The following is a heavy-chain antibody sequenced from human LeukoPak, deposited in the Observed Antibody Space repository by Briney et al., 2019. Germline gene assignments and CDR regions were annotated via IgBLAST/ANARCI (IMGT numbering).Heavy chain of an antibody. CDR3: ARDPCDSSGSYYAAFDI. D-gene: IGHD3-22*01. J-gene: IGHJ3*02. CDR2: IKQDGSEE. V-gene: IGHV3-7*01. CDR1: GFTFSNSR. Sequence: GGSLRLSCAASGFTFSNSRMTWVRQAPGKGLEWVANIKQDGSEEYYVDSVKGRFSISRDNAKNSLYLQMNNLRVEDTAVYYCARDPCDSSGSYYAAFDIWGQGTMVAVSS.